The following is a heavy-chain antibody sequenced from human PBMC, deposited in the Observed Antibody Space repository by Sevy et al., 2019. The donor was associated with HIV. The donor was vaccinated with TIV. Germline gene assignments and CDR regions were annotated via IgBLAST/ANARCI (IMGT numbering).Heavy chain of an antibody. CDR3: ARDKIEGGTMLQENDY. CDR2: INGDGSYT. D-gene: IGHD3-10*01. V-gene: IGHV3-74*01. CDR1: GFTFSGYW. J-gene: IGHJ4*02. Sequence: GGSLRLSCAASGFTFSGYWMHWVRQVPGKGLAWLSRINGDGSYTKYGDSARGRVTISRDNAKNTLYLQLNRLRADDRGIYYCARDKIEGGTMLQENDYWGQGTLVTVSS.